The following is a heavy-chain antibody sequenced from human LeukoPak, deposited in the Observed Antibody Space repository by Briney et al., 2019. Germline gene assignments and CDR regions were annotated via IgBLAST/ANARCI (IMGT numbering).Heavy chain of an antibody. CDR3: ARQRYCSSTSCYHWFDP. V-gene: IGHV4-39*01. CDR1: GGSISSSSYY. CDR2: IYYSGST. Sequence: PSETLSLTCTVSGGSISSSSYYWGWIRQPPGKGLEWIGSIYYSGSTYYNPSLKSRVTISVDTSKNQFSLKLSSVTAADTAVYYCARQRYCSSTSCYHWFDPWGQGTLVTVSS. D-gene: IGHD2-2*01. J-gene: IGHJ5*02.